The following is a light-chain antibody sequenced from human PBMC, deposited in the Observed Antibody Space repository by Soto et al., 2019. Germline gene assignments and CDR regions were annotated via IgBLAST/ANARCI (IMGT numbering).Light chain of an antibody. CDR1: QSVGSN. CDR3: QQYNNRPPWT. V-gene: IGKV3-15*01. CDR2: GAS. J-gene: IGKJ1*01. Sequence: EIVMTQSPATLSVSPGERATLSCRASQSVGSNLAWYQQKPGQAPRLLMYGASTRATGIPAGFSGTGSGAEFTLTISSLQSEDFAVYYCQQYNNRPPWTFGQGTKVDIK.